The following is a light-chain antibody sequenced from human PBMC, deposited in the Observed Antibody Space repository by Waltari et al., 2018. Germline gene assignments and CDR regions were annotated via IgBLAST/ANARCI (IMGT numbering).Light chain of an antibody. J-gene: IGKJ4*01. Sequence: TPSRRASQSVSSNLAWYQQKPGQAPRLLIYGASTRATGIPARFSGSGSGTEFTLTISSLQSEDFAVYYCQQYNNWLTFGGGTKVEIK. V-gene: IGKV3-15*01. CDR1: QSVSSN. CDR3: QQYNNWLT. CDR2: GAS.